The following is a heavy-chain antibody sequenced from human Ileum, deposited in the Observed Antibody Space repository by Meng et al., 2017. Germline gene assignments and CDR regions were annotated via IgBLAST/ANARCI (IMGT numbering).Heavy chain of an antibody. D-gene: IGHD6-6*01. CDR3: TRAFEYGTSSDAFDF. CDR1: GITFSVSA. V-gene: IGHV3-73*01. CDR2: MRSKDNSYAT. Sequence: GASPNSSWAASGITFSVSAMHWVRKASGKGLEWVGRMRSKDNSYATTYGASVTGRLNISRDDSKDTAYLQMNSLKTEDTALYYCTRAFEYGTSSDAFDFWGQGTMVTVAS. J-gene: IGHJ3*01.